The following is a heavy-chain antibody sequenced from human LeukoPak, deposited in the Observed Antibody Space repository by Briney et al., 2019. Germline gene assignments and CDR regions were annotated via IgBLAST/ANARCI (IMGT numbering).Heavy chain of an antibody. V-gene: IGHV1-2*02. D-gene: IGHD3-3*01. J-gene: IGHJ5*02. CDR1: GYTYTAHY. Sequence: GASVKVSCKASGYTYTAHYLQWVRQAPGQGLEWMGWINPNSGGTNYAQKFQGRVTMTRDTSISTAYMELSRLRSDDTAVYYCARDGQYYDFWSGNNWFDPWGQGTLVTVSS. CDR3: ARDGQYYDFWSGNNWFDP. CDR2: INPNSGGT.